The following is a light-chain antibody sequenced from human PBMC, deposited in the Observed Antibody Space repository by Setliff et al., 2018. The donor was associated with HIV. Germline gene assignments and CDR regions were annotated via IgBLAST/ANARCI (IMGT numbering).Light chain of an antibody. J-gene: IGLJ2*01. CDR3: SSYTSSSTPVV. Sequence: QSVLTQPASVSGSPGQSITISCTGTSSDVGGYNYVSWYQQHPGKAPKLIIYDVSDRPSGVSRRFSGSKSGNTASLTISGLQAEDEADYYCSSYTSSSTPVVFGGGTKVTVL. CDR1: SSDVGGYNY. CDR2: DVS. V-gene: IGLV2-14*03.